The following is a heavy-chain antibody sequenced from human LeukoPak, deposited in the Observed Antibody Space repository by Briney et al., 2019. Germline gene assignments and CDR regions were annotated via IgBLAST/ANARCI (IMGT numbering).Heavy chain of an antibody. CDR3: AKDRGSGSYYAYYYYMDV. CDR1: GFTFDDYA. D-gene: IGHD3-10*01. J-gene: IGHJ6*03. CDR2: ISWNSGSI. V-gene: IGHV3-9*01. Sequence: SLRLSCAASGFTFDDYAMHWVRQAPGKGLEWVSGISWNSGSIGYADSVKGRFTISRDNSKNTLYLQMNSLRAEDTAVYYCAKDRGSGSYYAYYYYMDVWGKGTTVTISS.